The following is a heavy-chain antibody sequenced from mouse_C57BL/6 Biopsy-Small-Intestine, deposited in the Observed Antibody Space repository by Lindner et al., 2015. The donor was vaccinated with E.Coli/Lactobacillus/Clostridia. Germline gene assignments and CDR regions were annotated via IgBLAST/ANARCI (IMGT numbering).Heavy chain of an antibody. CDR3: ARRFGGYFDH. CDR1: GYTFTGYW. J-gene: IGHJ2*01. V-gene: IGHV1-9*01. Sequence: VQLQESGAELMKAGASVKLSCKATGYTFTGYWIEWIKQRPGHGLEWIGEISPGSGFINYNEKFRGKATFTADTSSNTAYMQLSSLTTEDSAIYYCARRFGGYFDHWGQGTTLTVSS. CDR2: ISPGSGFI.